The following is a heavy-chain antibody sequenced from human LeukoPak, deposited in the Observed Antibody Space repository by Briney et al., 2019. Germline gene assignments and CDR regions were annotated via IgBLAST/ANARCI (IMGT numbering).Heavy chain of an antibody. CDR3: ARYVGYCSGGSCSDAFDI. CDR1: GGSISSYY. J-gene: IGHJ3*02. V-gene: IGHV4-59*12. CDR2: IYYSGST. Sequence: ASETLSLTCTVSGGSISSYYWSWIRQPPGKGLEWIGYIYYSGSTNYNPSLKSRVTMSVDTSKNQFSLKLSSVTAADTAVYYCARYVGYCSGGSCSDAFDIWGQGTMVTVSS. D-gene: IGHD2-15*01.